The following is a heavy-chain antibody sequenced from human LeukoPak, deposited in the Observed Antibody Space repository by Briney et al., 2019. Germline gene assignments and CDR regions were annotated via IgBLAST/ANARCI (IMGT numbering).Heavy chain of an antibody. CDR1: GFTFSSYA. CDR3: AKGSTVTTFYYYYYGMDV. Sequence: GGSLRLSCAASGFTFSSYAMSWVRQAPGKGLEWVSSISGSGGSTYYADSVKGRFTISRDNSKNTLYLQMNSLRAEDTAVYYCAKGSTVTTFYYYYYGMDVWGQGTTVTVSS. D-gene: IGHD4-17*01. CDR2: ISGSGGST. J-gene: IGHJ6*02. V-gene: IGHV3-23*01.